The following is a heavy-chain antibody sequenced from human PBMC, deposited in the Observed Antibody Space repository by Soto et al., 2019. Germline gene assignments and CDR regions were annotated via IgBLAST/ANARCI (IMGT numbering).Heavy chain of an antibody. CDR2: ISGSGGTT. CDR1: GFTFNTYA. CDR3: AKGLAGGSLYYFDY. J-gene: IGHJ4*02. D-gene: IGHD1-26*01. V-gene: IGHV3-23*01. Sequence: GGSLRLSCAASGFTFNTYAMTWVRQAPGKGLEWVSAISGSGGTTYYADSVKGRFTISRDNSKNTMFLQMNSLRADDTAVYYCAKGLAGGSLYYFDYWGQGTPVTVSS.